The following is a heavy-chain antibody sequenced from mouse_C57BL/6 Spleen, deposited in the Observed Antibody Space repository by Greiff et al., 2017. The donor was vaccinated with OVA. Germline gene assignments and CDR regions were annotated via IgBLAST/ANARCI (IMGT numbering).Heavy chain of an antibody. D-gene: IGHD1-1*01. Sequence: SGAELVRPGASVTLSCKASGYTFTDYEMHWVKQTPVHGLEWIGAIDPETGGTAYNQKFKGKAILTADKSSSTAYMELRSLTSEDSAVYYCTSPFITTVGSWGQGTTLTVSS. CDR2: IDPETGGT. V-gene: IGHV1-15*01. J-gene: IGHJ2*01. CDR3: TSPFITTVGS. CDR1: GYTFTDYE.